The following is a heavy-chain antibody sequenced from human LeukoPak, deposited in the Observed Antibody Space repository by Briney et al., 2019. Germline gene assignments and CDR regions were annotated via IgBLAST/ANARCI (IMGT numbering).Heavy chain of an antibody. Sequence: SETLSLTCTVSGGSISSYYWSWIRQPLGKGLEWIGYIYYSGSTNYNPSLKSRVTISVDTSKNQFSLKLSSVTAADTAVYYCARDLPETGVDYWGQGTLVTVSS. CDR2: IYYSGST. CDR3: ARDLPETGVDY. D-gene: IGHD1-14*01. J-gene: IGHJ4*02. V-gene: IGHV4-59*01. CDR1: GGSISSYY.